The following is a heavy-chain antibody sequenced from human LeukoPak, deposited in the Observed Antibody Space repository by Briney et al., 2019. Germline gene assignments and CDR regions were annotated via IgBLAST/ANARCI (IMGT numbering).Heavy chain of an antibody. V-gene: IGHV3-23*01. Sequence: GGSLRLSCAASGFTFSDYYMSWIRQAPGKGLEWVSAISGSGGSTYYADSVKGRFTISRDNSKNTLYLQMNSLRAEDTAVYYCAKDLREYYDSSGYTYFDYWGQGTLVTVSS. J-gene: IGHJ4*02. CDR2: ISGSGGST. D-gene: IGHD3-22*01. CDR3: AKDLREYYDSSGYTYFDY. CDR1: GFTFSDYY.